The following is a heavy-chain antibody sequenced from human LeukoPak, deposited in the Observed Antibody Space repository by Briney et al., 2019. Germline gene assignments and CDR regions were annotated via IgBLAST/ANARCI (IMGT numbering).Heavy chain of an antibody. Sequence: SETLSLTCAVSGASITSGGYSWSWIRQPPGKGLEWIGYIYYSGDTNYNPSLQSRVTVSVDTSKNQFSLKLTSVTAADTAVYYCVRGPYGSGISNWFDPWGQGTLVIVSS. CDR2: IYYSGDT. J-gene: IGHJ5*02. D-gene: IGHD3-10*01. CDR3: VRGPYGSGISNWFDP. V-gene: IGHV4-61*08. CDR1: GASITSGGYS.